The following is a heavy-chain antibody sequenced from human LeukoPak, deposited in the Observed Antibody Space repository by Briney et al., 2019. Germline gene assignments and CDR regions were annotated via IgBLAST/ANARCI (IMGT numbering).Heavy chain of an antibody. CDR1: GFTFSSYW. D-gene: IGHD2-21*01. Sequence: PGGSLRLSCAASGFTFSSYWMHWVRQAPGKGLVWVSRINSDGSSTSYADSVKGRFTISRDNAKNTLYLQMNSLRAEDTAVYYCARAPGVIAMPQYNYYYMDVWGKGTTVTVSS. J-gene: IGHJ6*03. CDR3: ARAPGVIAMPQYNYYYMDV. CDR2: INSDGSST. V-gene: IGHV3-74*01.